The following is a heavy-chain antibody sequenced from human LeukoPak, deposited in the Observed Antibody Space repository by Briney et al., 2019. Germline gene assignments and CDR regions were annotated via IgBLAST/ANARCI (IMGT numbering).Heavy chain of an antibody. CDR3: ARDRCSGGSCYSGYYGMDV. Sequence: GASVKVSCKASGYTFTGYYMHWVRQAPGQGLEWMGWINPNSGGTNYAQKFQGRVTMTRDTSISTAYMELSRLRSDDTAVDYCARDRCSGGSCYSGYYGMDVWGQGTTVTVSS. CDR1: GYTFTGYY. V-gene: IGHV1-2*02. D-gene: IGHD2-15*01. J-gene: IGHJ6*02. CDR2: INPNSGGT.